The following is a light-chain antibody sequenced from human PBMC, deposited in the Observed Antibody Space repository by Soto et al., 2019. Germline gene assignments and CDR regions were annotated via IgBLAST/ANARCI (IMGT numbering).Light chain of an antibody. J-gene: IGLJ2*01. CDR2: GNS. CDR1: SSNIGAGYD. V-gene: IGLV1-40*01. Sequence: QSVLTQPPSVSGAPGQRVTISCTGSSSNIGAGYDVHWYQQLPGTAPKLLIYGNSNRPSGVPDRFSGSKSGTSASLAITGLRAEEEADYYCQSYDSSLVFGGGTKLTVL. CDR3: QSYDSSLV.